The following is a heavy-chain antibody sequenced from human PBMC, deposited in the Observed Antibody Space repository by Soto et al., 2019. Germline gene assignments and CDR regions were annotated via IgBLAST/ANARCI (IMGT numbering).Heavy chain of an antibody. D-gene: IGHD4-17*01. CDR3: ARTTAVPNTLRSRYFFDY. CDR2: VYCSGTT. Sequence: SETLSLTCSVSGGSVSNKTYYWSWIRQPPGKRLEWIGYVYCSGTTNYNPSLKSRVTISVDLSKNQFSLRLSSVTTADTALYYCARTTAVPNTLRSRYFFDYWGQGTLVTSPQ. J-gene: IGHJ4*02. CDR1: GGSVSNKTYY. V-gene: IGHV4-61*01.